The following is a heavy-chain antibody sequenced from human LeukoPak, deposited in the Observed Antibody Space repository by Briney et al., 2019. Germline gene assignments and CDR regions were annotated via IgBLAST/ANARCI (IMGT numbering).Heavy chain of an antibody. J-gene: IGHJ5*02. D-gene: IGHD3-10*01. Sequence: SETLSLTCTVSGYSISSGHYWGWIRQPPGKGLEWIGSMCHSGSTYYNPPLKSRVTISEDTSKNQFSLKLRSVTAADTAVYYCARGPRFGELLWHWFDPWGQGTLVTVSS. CDR2: MCHSGST. CDR1: GYSISSGHY. V-gene: IGHV4-38-2*02. CDR3: ARGPRFGELLWHWFDP.